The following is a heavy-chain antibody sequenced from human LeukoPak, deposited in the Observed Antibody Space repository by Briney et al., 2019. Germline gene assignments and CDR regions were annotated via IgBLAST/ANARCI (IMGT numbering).Heavy chain of an antibody. CDR3: AKDGGYDSSGYYISGYFQH. V-gene: IGHV3-30*18. Sequence: GRSLRLSCAASGFTFSSYGMHWVRQAPGKWLEWVAVISYDGSNKYYADSVKGRFTISRDNSKNTLYLQMNSLRAEDTAVYYCAKDGGYDSSGYYISGYFQHWGQGTLVTVSS. CDR2: ISYDGSNK. CDR1: GFTFSSYG. J-gene: IGHJ1*01. D-gene: IGHD3-22*01.